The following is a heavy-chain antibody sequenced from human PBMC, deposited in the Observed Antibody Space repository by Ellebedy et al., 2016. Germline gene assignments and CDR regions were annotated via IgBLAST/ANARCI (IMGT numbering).Heavy chain of an antibody. CDR1: GVTFSRYA. D-gene: IGHD4/OR15-4a*01. CDR3: AAERGPWSYGMDV. V-gene: IGHV1-69*10. Sequence: SVKVSCXASGVTFSRYAISWVRQAPGQGLEWMGGIIPIVGIRSYAQKFQGRVTITADESTTTASLEVSSLRSEDTAVYYCAAERGPWSYGMDVWGQGTTVTVSS. J-gene: IGHJ6*02. CDR2: IIPIVGIR.